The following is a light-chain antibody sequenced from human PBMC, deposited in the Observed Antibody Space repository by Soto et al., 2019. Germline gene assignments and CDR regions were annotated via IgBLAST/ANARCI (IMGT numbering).Light chain of an antibody. V-gene: IGLV2-14*01. CDR2: EVS. CDR1: SSDVGAYNF. CDR3: SAYTTSNTLVV. J-gene: IGLJ2*01. Sequence: QSVLTQPASVSGSPGQSITISCSGTSSDVGAYNFVSWYQQHPGKAPKLMIFEVSNRPSGVSNRFSGSKSGNMASLTISGLQAGDEADYYCSAYTTSNTLVVFGGGTKLTVL.